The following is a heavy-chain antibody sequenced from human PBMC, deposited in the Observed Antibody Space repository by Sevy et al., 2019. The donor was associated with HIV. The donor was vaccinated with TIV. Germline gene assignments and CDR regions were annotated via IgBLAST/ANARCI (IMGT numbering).Heavy chain of an antibody. CDR3: ARDLEFFDSGDYGPAFMPDF. CDR2: IWFDGSNT. CDR1: GFTFSSFG. J-gene: IGHJ4*01. D-gene: IGHD4-17*01. Sequence: GGSLRLSCAASGFTFSSFGMHWVRQAPGKGLEWVAVIWFDGSNTYYADSVKGRFTISRDIAKNTLHLQMNSVRAEDTADYYCARDLEFFDSGDYGPAFMPDFWGHGTLVTVSS. V-gene: IGHV3-33*01.